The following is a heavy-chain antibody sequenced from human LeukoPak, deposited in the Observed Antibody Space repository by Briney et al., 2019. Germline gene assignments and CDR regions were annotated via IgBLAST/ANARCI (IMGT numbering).Heavy chain of an antibody. Sequence: QSGGSLRLSCAASGFTFSSYGMHWVRQAPGKGLEWVAVIWYDGSNKYYADSVKGRFTISRDNSKSTLYLQMNSLRAEDTAVYYCAKHLALGQWLAFDYWGQGTLVTVSS. CDR2: IWYDGSNK. CDR1: GFTFSSYG. D-gene: IGHD6-19*01. J-gene: IGHJ4*02. CDR3: AKHLALGQWLAFDY. V-gene: IGHV3-33*06.